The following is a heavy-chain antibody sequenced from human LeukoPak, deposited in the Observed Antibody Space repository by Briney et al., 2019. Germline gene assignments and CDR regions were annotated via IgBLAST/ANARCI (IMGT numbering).Heavy chain of an antibody. V-gene: IGHV1-69*13. CDR2: IIPIFGTA. J-gene: IGHJ3*02. CDR1: GGTFSSYA. Sequence: ASVTVSCKASGGTFSSYAISWVRQAPGQGLEWMGGIIPIFGTANYAQKFQGRVTITADESTSTAYMELSSLRSEDTAVYYCARGIIVDTAMVGAFDIWGQGTMVTVSS. D-gene: IGHD5-18*01. CDR3: ARGIIVDTAMVGAFDI.